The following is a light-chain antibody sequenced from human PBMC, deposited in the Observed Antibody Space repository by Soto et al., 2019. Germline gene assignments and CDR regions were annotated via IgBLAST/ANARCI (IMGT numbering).Light chain of an antibody. CDR2: DAS. V-gene: IGKV1-5*01. J-gene: IGKJ2*01. CDR3: QQDSSYSS. CDR1: QSISGW. Sequence: DIQMTQSPSTLSASVGDRVTITCRASQSISGWLAWYQQKPGKAPNLLFSDASSLESGVPSRFSGSGSGTEFPLSVSGLQPDDFATYYCQQDSSYSSFGQGTKLEIK.